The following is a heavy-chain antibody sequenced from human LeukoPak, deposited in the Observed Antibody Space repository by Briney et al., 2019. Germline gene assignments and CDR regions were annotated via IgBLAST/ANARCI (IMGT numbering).Heavy chain of an antibody. CDR1: GFTLSDYY. J-gene: IGHJ6*03. CDR2: ISSSGSTI. CDR3: ARSAYIGCSGGSCYPRYYYYYYMDV. Sequence: KTGGSLRLSCAASGFTLSDYYMSWIRQAPGKGLEWVSYISSSGSTIYYADSVKGRFTISRDNAKNSLYLQMNSLRAEDTAVYYCARSAYIGCSGGSCYPRYYYYYYMDVWGKGTTVTISS. D-gene: IGHD2-15*01. V-gene: IGHV3-11*01.